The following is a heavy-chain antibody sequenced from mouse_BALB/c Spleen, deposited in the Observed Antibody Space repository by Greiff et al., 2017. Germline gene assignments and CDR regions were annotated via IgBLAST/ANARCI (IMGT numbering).Heavy chain of an antibody. D-gene: IGHD2-1*01. CDR3: TIYYGNYYAMDY. CDR2: INPSNGGT. Sequence: QVQLKESGAELVKPGASVKLSCKASGYTFTSYYMYWVKQRPGQGLEWIGEINPSNGGTNFNEKFKSKATLTVDKSSSTAYMQLSSLTSEDSAVYYCTIYYGNYYAMDYWGQGTSVTVSS. V-gene: IGHV1S81*02. CDR1: GYTFTSYY. J-gene: IGHJ4*01.